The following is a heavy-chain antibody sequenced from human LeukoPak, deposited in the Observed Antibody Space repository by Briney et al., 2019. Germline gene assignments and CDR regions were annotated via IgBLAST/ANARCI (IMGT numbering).Heavy chain of an antibody. CDR2: IWYDGSKK. CDR3: ARLSGSSLDY. V-gene: IGHV3-33*01. J-gene: IGHJ4*02. CDR1: GXTFSSNG. Sequence: PGGSLRLSCAASGXTFSSNGMEWVRQAPGKGLEWVALIWYDGSKKYYADSVKGRSTISRDNSKNMLYLQMNSLRDEDTAVYYCARLSGSSLDYWGQGTLVTVSS. D-gene: IGHD1-26*01.